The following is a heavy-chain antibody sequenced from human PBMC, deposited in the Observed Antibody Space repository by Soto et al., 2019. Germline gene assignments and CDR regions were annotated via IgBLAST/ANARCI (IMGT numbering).Heavy chain of an antibody. D-gene: IGHD3-16*01. CDR1: GFPFHDYA. J-gene: IGHJ6*02. Sequence: SLRPSFLTSGFPFHDYAMRCVRQAPGKGLEWVSTISWNSGSIDYVDSVKGRFTTSRDNAKNSLYLQMNSLRAEDTALYYCAKDYQGGLSYGMDVWGQGT. V-gene: IGHV3-9*01. CDR3: AKDYQGGLSYGMDV. CDR2: ISWNSGSI.